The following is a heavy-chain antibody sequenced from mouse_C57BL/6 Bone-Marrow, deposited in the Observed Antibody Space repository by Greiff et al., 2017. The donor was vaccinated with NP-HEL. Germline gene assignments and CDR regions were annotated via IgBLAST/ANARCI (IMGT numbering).Heavy chain of an antibody. CDR2: ISSGGSYT. Sequence: EVQLVESGGDLVKPGGSLKLSCAASGFTFSSYGMSWVRQTPDKRLEWVATISSGGSYTYYPDSVKGRFTISRDNAKNTLYLHMSSLKSEDTAMYYCARRPFAYWGQGTLVTVSA. CDR3: ARRPFAY. J-gene: IGHJ3*01. V-gene: IGHV5-6*01. CDR1: GFTFSSYG.